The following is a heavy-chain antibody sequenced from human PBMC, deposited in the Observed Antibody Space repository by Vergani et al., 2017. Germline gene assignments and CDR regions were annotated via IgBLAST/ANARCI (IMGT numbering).Heavy chain of an antibody. Sequence: EVQLVESGGGLVQPGRSLRLSCTASGFTFGDYAMSWVRQAPGKGLEWVGFIRSKAYGGTTEYAASVKGRFTISRDNAKNSLYLQMNSLRAEDTALYYCAKVLSWGYSSSLGGAFDFWGQGTMVAVSS. J-gene: IGHJ3*01. CDR2: IRSKAYGGTT. CDR3: AKVLSWGYSSSLGGAFDF. D-gene: IGHD6-13*01. V-gene: IGHV3-49*04. CDR1: GFTFGDYA.